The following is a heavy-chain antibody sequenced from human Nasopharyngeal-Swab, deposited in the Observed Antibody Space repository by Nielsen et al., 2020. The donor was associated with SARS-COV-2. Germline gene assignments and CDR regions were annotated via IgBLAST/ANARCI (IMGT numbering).Heavy chain of an antibody. D-gene: IGHD2-15*01. J-gene: IGHJ6*03. CDR1: GGSISSYY. V-gene: IGHV4-59*01. Sequence: SETLSLTCTVSGGSISSYYWSWIRQPPGKGLEWIGYIYYSGSTNYNPSLKSRVTISVDTSKNQFFLKLSSVTAADTAVYYCARDSTPVYYYYYMDVWGKGTTVTVSS. CDR3: ARDSTPVYYYYYMDV. CDR2: IYYSGST.